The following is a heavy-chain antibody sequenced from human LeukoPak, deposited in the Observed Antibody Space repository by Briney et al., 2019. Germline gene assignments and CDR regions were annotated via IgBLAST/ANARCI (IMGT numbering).Heavy chain of an antibody. CDR3: AKDSVPSRKWELHIPFDY. CDR2: IRYDGSNK. CDR1: GFTFSSYG. Sequence: GGSLRLSCAASGFTFSSYGMHWVRQAPGKGLEWVAFIRYDGSNKYYADSVKGRFTISRDNSKNTLYLQMNSLRAEDTAVYYCAKDSVPSRKWELHIPFDYWGQGTLVTVSS. D-gene: IGHD1-26*01. V-gene: IGHV3-30*02. J-gene: IGHJ4*02.